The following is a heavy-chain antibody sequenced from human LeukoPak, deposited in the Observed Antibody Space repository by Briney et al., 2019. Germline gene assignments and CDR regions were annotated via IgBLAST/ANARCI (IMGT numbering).Heavy chain of an antibody. CDR2: ISNNGGYT. J-gene: IGHJ4*02. Sequence: GRSLRLSCAASGFTFSSYGMHWVRQAPGKGLEWVSAISNNGGYTYYADSVQGRFTISRDNSKSTLCLQMNSLRAEDTAVYYCARDLVQTPWDLVGATPGYWGQGTLVTVSS. CDR3: ARDLVQTPWDLVGATPGY. D-gene: IGHD1-26*01. CDR1: GFTFSSYG. V-gene: IGHV3-23*01.